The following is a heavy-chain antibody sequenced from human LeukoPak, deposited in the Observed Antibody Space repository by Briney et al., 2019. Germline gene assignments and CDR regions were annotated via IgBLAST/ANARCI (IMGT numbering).Heavy chain of an antibody. Sequence: SETLSLTCAVYGGSFSGYYWGWIRQPPGKGLEWIGSIYYSGSTYYNPSLKSRVTISVDTSKNQFSLKLSSVTAADTAVYYCARALLRPVVAATLYFDYWGQGTLVTVSS. CDR3: ARALLRPVVAATLYFDY. D-gene: IGHD2-15*01. CDR2: IYYSGST. J-gene: IGHJ4*02. V-gene: IGHV4-34*01. CDR1: GGSFSGYY.